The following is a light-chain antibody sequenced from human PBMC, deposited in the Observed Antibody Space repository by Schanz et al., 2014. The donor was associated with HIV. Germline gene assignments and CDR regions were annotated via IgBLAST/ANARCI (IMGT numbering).Light chain of an antibody. V-gene: IGLV1-51*01. CDR2: DND. J-gene: IGLJ2*01. CDR1: TSNIGTGFH. Sequence: QSVLTQPPSVSGAPGQRVTISCTGGTSNIGTGFHVHWYQQLPGAAPKLVIYDNDKRPSGIPDRFSGSKSGTSATLGITGLQTGDEADYYCGAWDSGRRAVVFGGGTKLTVL. CDR3: GAWDSGRRAVV.